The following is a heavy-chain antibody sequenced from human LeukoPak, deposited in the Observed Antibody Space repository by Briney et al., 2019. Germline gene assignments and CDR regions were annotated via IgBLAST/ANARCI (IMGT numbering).Heavy chain of an antibody. D-gene: IGHD6-6*01. CDR2: INPSGGST. Sequence: ASVKVSCKASGYTFTSYYMHWVRQAPGQGLEWMGIINPSGGSTSYAQKFQGRVTMTRYTSTSTVYMELSSLRSEDTAVYYCARVGGSSIPHNGGIAARLYLRYWGQGTLVTVSS. CDR1: GYTFTSYY. J-gene: IGHJ4*02. V-gene: IGHV1-46*01. CDR3: ARVGGSSIPHNGGIAARLYLRY.